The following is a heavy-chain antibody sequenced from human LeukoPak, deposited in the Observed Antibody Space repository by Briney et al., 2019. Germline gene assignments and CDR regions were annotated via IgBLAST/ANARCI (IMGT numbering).Heavy chain of an antibody. J-gene: IGHJ4*02. D-gene: IGHD3-22*01. V-gene: IGHV3-9*01. Sequence: GGSLRLSCAASGFTFDDYAMHWVRQAPGKGLEWVSGISWNSGSIGYADSVKGRFTISRDNAKNSLYLQMNSLRAEDTAVYYCXXXXXXXXXXGYYYSHNDYWGQGTLVTVSS. CDR3: XXXXXXXXXXGYYYSHNDY. CDR2: ISWNSGSI. CDR1: GFTFDDYA.